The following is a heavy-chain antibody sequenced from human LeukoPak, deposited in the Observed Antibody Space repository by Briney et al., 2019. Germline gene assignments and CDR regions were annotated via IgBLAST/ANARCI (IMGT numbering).Heavy chain of an antibody. V-gene: IGHV3-21*01. J-gene: IGHJ6*02. CDR3: ARDRLEYYYGMDV. CDR2: ISSSSSYI. D-gene: IGHD6-19*01. CDR1: GFTFSSYS. Sequence: PGGSLGLSCAASGFTFSSYSMNWVRQAPGKGLEWVSSISSSSSYIYYADSVKGRFTISRDNAKNSLYLQMNSLRAEGTAVYYCARDRLEYYYGMDVWGQGTTVTVSS.